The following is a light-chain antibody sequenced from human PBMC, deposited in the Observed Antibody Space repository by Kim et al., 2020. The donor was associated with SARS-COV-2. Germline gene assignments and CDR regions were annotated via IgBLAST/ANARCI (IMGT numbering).Light chain of an antibody. CDR3: QQSYSTPRT. CDR1: QSISSY. J-gene: IGKJ1*01. CDR2: AAS. Sequence: GDRITITCRASQSISSYLNWYQQKPGKAPKLLIYAASSLQSGVPSRFSGSGSGTDFTLTISSLQPEDFATYYCQQSYSTPRTFGQGTKVDIK. V-gene: IGKV1-39*01.